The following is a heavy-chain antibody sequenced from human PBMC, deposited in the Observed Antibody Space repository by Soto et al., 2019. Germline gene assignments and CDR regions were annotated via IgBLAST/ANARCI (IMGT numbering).Heavy chain of an antibody. V-gene: IGHV2-70*04. Sequence: SGPTLVNPTQTLTLTCTFSGFSLSTSGMRVSWIRQPPGKALEWLARIDWDDDKFYSASLKTRLTISKDTSKNQAVLTMTNMDPVDTATYYCARTYYYDSSGYSILYYFDYWGQGTLVTVSS. CDR1: GFSLSTSGMR. CDR3: ARTYYYDSSGYSILYYFDY. J-gene: IGHJ4*02. D-gene: IGHD3-22*01. CDR2: IDWDDDK.